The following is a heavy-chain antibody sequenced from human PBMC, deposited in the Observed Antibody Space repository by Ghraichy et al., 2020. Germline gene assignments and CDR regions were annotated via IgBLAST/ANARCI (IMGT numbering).Heavy chain of an antibody. CDR2: VSYNGNI. D-gene: IGHD1-1*01. CDR1: GYTLSTYG. Sequence: ASVNGSCEASGYTLSTYGISWVRQAPGQGLEWMGWVSYNGNINYAQKFEGRVTMTTDTSTNTAYMDLKNLRSDDTAMYYCARERPQLGDAFDVWGQGTMVTVSS. CDR3: ARERPQLGDAFDV. J-gene: IGHJ3*01. V-gene: IGHV1-18*04.